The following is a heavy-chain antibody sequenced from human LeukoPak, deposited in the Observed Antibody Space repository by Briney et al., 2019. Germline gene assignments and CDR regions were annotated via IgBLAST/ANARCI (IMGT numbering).Heavy chain of an antibody. CDR2: ISGSGGST. Sequence: GGSLRLSCAASGFTFSSYAMSWVRQAPGKGLEWVSAISGSGGSTYYADSVKGRFTISRDNSKNTLYLQMNSLRAEDTAVYYCATTPKRIVVVPAAPFYMDVWGKGTTVTVSS. CDR3: ATTPKRIVVVPAAPFYMDV. V-gene: IGHV3-23*01. D-gene: IGHD2-2*01. J-gene: IGHJ6*03. CDR1: GFTFSSYA.